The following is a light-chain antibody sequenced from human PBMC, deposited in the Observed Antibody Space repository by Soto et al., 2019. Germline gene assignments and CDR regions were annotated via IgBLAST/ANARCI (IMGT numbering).Light chain of an antibody. CDR1: QSVSNNY. CDR3: QQRSNWPIT. Sequence: EIVLTQSPGTLSLSPGERATLSCLASQSVSNNYLAWYQQKPGQAPRLLIYGASNRATGIPDRFSGSGSGTDFTLTISSLEPEDFAVYYCQQRSNWPITFGQGTRL. V-gene: IGKV3D-20*02. CDR2: GAS. J-gene: IGKJ5*01.